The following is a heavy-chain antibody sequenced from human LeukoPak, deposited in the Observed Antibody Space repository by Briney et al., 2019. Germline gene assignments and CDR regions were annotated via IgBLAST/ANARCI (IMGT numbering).Heavy chain of an antibody. V-gene: IGHV4-34*01. CDR3: ARGSMVRGSYYYYYYGMDV. Sequence: SETLSLTCAVYGGSFSGYYWSWIRQPPGKGLEWIGEINHSGSTNYNPSLKSQVTISVDTSKNQFSLKLSSVTAADTAVYYCARGSMVRGSYYYYYYGMDVWGQGTTVTVSS. CDR2: INHSGST. J-gene: IGHJ6*02. D-gene: IGHD3-10*01. CDR1: GGSFSGYY.